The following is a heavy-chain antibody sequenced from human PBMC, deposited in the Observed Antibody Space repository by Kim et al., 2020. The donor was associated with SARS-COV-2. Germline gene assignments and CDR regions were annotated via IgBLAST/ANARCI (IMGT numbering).Heavy chain of an antibody. D-gene: IGHD1-1*01. CDR2: ISSTGST. Sequence: SETLSLTCTVSGDSISSYYWSWIRQSPGEGLEWLGHISSTGSTETNPSLKSRVTISVGTSKTQFSLILRSVTAADTAVYYCARRRTGTSPFDIWGQGTMV. J-gene: IGHJ3*02. CDR3: ARRRTGTSPFDI. V-gene: IGHV4-59*08. CDR1: GDSISSYY.